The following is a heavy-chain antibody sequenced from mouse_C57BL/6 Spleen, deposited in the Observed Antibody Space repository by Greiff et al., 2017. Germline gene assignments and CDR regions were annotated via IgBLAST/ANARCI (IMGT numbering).Heavy chain of an antibody. Sequence: EVKLVESGGDLVKPGGSLKLSCAASGFTFSSYGMSWVRQTPDKRLEWVATISSGGSYTYYPDSVKGRFTISRDNAKNTLYLQMSSLKSEDTAMXYCARHRDYDGYYAYFDYWGQGTTLTVSS. D-gene: IGHD2-3*01. CDR3: ARHRDYDGYYAYFDY. CDR1: GFTFSSYG. J-gene: IGHJ2*01. V-gene: IGHV5-6*01. CDR2: ISSGGSYT.